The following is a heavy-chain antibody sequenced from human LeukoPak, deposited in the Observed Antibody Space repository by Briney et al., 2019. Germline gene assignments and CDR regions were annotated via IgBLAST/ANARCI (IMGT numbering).Heavy chain of an antibody. J-gene: IGHJ5*02. V-gene: IGHV1-8*01. Sequence: ASVKVSCKASGYTFTSYDINWVRQATGQGLEWMGWMNPNSGNTGYAQKFQGRDTMTRNTSISTAYMEPSSLRSEDTAVYYCARHPRFDSSSWYPWFDPWGQGTLVTVSS. D-gene: IGHD6-13*01. CDR2: MNPNSGNT. CDR3: ARHPRFDSSSWYPWFDP. CDR1: GYTFTSYD.